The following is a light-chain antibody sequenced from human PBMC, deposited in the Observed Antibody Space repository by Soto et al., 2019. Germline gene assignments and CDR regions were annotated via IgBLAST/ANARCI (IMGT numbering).Light chain of an antibody. CDR2: EVS. CDR3: SSYAGSNNLV. J-gene: IGLJ2*01. V-gene: IGLV2-8*01. Sequence: QSALTQPPSASGFPGQSVTISCTGTSSDLGGYNYVSWYQQHPGKAPKLIIYEVSKRPSGVPDRFSGSKSGNTASLTVSGLQVEYEANYYCSSYAGSNNLVFGGGTKLTVL. CDR1: SSDLGGYNY.